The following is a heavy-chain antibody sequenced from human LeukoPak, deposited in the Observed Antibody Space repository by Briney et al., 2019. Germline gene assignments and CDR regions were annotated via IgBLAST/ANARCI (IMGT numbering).Heavy chain of an antibody. D-gene: IGHD3-10*01. V-gene: IGHV3-23*01. CDR3: AKDDDGSGSYPSFRY. CDR2: ISGSDRST. CDR1: GFTFSSYA. Sequence: GGSLRLSCAASGFTFSSYAMSWVRQAPGKGLEWVSAISGSDRSTYYADSVKGRFTISRDNSKNTLYLQMNSLRAEDTAVYYCAKDDDGSGSYPSFRYWGQGTLVTVSS. J-gene: IGHJ4*02.